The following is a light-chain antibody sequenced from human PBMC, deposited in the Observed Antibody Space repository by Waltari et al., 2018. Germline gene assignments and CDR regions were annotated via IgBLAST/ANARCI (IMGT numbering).Light chain of an antibody. CDR1: SANIGLKI. V-gene: IGLV1-44*01. CDR2: SND. J-gene: IGLJ3*02. CDR3: AAWDDSLKVGV. Sequence: QSVLTPPHSASGTPVQRVTISCAGSSANIGLKIVNWYQQLPGTAPKLPIYSNDQRPSGVPDRFSGSKSGTSASLAISGLQSEDEADYYCAAWDDSLKVGVFGGGTKLTVL.